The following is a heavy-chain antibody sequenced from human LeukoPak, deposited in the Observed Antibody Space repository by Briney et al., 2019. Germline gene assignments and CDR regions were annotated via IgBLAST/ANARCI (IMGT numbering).Heavy chain of an antibody. J-gene: IGHJ6*03. D-gene: IGHD2-2*01. CDR2: IRYDGSNK. V-gene: IGHV3-30*02. CDR1: GFTFSSYG. CDR3: AKVLVPAARTYYYYMDV. Sequence: SGGSLRLSCAASGFTFSSYGMHWVRQAPGKGLEWVAFIRYDGSNKYYADSVKGRFTISRDNSKNTLYLQMNSLRAEDTAVYYCAKVLVPAARTYYYYMDVWGKGTTVTVSS.